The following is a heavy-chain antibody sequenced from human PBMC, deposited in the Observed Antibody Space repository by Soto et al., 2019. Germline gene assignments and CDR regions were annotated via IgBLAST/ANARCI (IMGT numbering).Heavy chain of an antibody. Sequence: QVQLVESGGGVVQPGRSLRLSCAASGFTFSSDAMHWVRQAPGKGLEWVAVISYDGSNKYYADSVKGRFTISRDNSKNTLYLQMNSLRAEDTAVYYCARVILTYSYDFCSGPVDFWGQGTLVTVSS. CDR2: ISYDGSNK. CDR3: ARVILTYSYDFCSGPVDF. D-gene: IGHD3-3*01. CDR1: GFTFSSDA. J-gene: IGHJ4*02. V-gene: IGHV3-30-3*01.